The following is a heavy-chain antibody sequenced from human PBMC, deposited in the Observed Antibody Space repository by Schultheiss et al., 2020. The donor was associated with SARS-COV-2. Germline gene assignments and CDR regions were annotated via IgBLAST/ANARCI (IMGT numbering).Heavy chain of an antibody. D-gene: IGHD6-19*01. Sequence: SETLSLTCAVSGYSISSGYYWGWIRQPPGKGLEWIGSIYHSGSTYYNPSLKSRVTISVDTSKNQFSLKLSSVTAADTAMYYCARAEGATYSNGWYKYNYGMDVWGQGTTVTVSS. J-gene: IGHJ6*02. CDR1: GYSISSGYY. CDR2: IYHSGST. CDR3: ARAEGATYSNGWYKYNYGMDV. V-gene: IGHV4-38-2*01.